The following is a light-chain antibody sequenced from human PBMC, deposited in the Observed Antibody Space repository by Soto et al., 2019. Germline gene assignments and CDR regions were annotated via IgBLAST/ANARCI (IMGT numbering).Light chain of an antibody. CDR3: AAWDGSLNNVL. J-gene: IGLJ2*01. Sequence: QSVLTQPPSASGTPGQKVTISCSGSGSSIGTNTVNWYRQLPGTAPKLLIYGDNQQPSGVPDRFSGSKSGTSASLAISGLQSEDEAEYYCAAWDGSLNNVLFGGGTKLTVL. V-gene: IGLV1-44*01. CDR2: GDN. CDR1: GSSIGTNT.